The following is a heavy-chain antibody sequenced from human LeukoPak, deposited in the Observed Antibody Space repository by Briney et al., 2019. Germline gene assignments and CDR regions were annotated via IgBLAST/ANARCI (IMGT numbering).Heavy chain of an antibody. D-gene: IGHD4-11*01. CDR2: IYYSGST. Sequence: PSETLSLTCTVSGGSISSYYWSWIRQPPGKGLEWIGYIYYSGSTNYNPSLKSRVTISVDTSKNQFSLKLSSVTAADTAVYYCARDGSYSNYFGYWGQGTLVTVSS. V-gene: IGHV4-59*01. J-gene: IGHJ4*02. CDR1: GGSISSYY. CDR3: ARDGSYSNYFGY.